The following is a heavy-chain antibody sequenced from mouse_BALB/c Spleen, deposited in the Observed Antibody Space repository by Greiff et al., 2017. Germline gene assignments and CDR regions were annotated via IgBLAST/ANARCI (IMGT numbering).Heavy chain of an antibody. CDR3: APITTAIWYFDV. Sequence: DVKLQESGAELVRPGALVKLSCKASGFNIKDYYMHWVKQRPEQGLEWIGWIDPENGNTIYDPKFQGKASITADTSSNTAYLQLSSLTSEDTAVYYCAPITTAIWYFDVWGAGTTVTVSS. CDR2: IDPENGNT. V-gene: IGHV14-1*02. J-gene: IGHJ1*01. CDR1: GFNIKDYY. D-gene: IGHD1-2*01.